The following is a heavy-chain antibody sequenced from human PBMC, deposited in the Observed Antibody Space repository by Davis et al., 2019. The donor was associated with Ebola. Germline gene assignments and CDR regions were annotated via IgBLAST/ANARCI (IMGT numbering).Heavy chain of an antibody. V-gene: IGHV3-48*04. Sequence: GGSLRLSCAASGFTFSSYSMNWVRQAPGKGLEWVSYISSSSSTIYYADSVKGRFTISRDNAKNSLYLQMNSLRAEDTAVYYCARAPLAYYDFWSGGMNYYYGMDVWGQGTTVTVSS. CDR2: ISSSSSTI. CDR3: ARAPLAYYDFWSGGMNYYYGMDV. CDR1: GFTFSSYS. D-gene: IGHD3-3*01. J-gene: IGHJ6*02.